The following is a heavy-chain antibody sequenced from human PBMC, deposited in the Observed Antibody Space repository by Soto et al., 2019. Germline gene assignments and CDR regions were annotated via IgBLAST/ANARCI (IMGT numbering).Heavy chain of an antibody. CDR1: GLSVSYNY. CDR3: VSRIPSWVFDY. J-gene: IGHJ4*01. Sequence: GGSLRRSCGASGLSVSYNYMGWVRQAPGRGLEWVSVMYAGGDTHYADSVKGRFTISRDKSENTLYLQMNSLRDEDTGVYFCVSRIPSWVFDYWGLGTLVTVSS. D-gene: IGHD2-21*01. V-gene: IGHV3-53*01. CDR2: MYAGGDT.